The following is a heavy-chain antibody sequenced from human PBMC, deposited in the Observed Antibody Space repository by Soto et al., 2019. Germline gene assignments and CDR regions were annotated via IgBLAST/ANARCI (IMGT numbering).Heavy chain of an antibody. CDR2: IYYSGST. J-gene: IGHJ4*02. V-gene: IGHV4-30-4*01. CDR1: GSSISSGDYY. CDR3: ARSVGYYDSSGYYHSSPVDY. Sequence: QVQLQESGPGLVKPSQTLSLTCTVSGSSISSGDYYWSWIRQPPGKGLEWIGYIYYSGSTYYNPSLKSRVTISVDTSKNQFSLKLSSVTAADTAVYYCARSVGYYDSSGYYHSSPVDYWGQGTLVTVSS. D-gene: IGHD3-22*01.